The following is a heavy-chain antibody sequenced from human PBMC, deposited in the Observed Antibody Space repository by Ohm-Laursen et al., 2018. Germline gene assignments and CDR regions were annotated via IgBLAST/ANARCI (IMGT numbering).Heavy chain of an antibody. V-gene: IGHV1-2*02. CDR3: ARGLTRSAFDI. D-gene: IGHD4/OR15-4a*01. Sequence: SVKVSCKVSGYTFTGYYMHWVRQAPGQGLEWMGWINPNSGGTNYAQKFQGRVTMTRDTSISTDYMEVSSLTSDDTAVYYCARGLTRSAFDIWGQGTMVTVSS. CDR2: INPNSGGT. CDR1: GYTFTGYY. J-gene: IGHJ3*02.